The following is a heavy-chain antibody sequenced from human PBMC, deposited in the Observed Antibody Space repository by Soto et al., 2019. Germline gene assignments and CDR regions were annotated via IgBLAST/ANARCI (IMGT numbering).Heavy chain of an antibody. Sequence: QLQLQESGPGLVKPSETLSLTCTVSGDPISSSSYSWGWIRQPPGKGLEWIGAIYYSGSTYYNPSLKSRVTISVDTSKNQFSLKLRSVTAADTAVYYCARRELATFDYWGQGTLVTVSS. J-gene: IGHJ4*02. D-gene: IGHD1-7*01. V-gene: IGHV4-39*01. CDR3: ARRELATFDY. CDR1: GDPISSSSYS. CDR2: IYYSGST.